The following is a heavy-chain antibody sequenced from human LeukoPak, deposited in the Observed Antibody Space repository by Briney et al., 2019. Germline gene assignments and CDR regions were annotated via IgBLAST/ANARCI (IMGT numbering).Heavy chain of an antibody. Sequence: GGSLRLSCAASGFTFSRYWMSWVRQAPRKGLEWVANIKQDGSEKYYVDSVKGRFTISRDNAKNSLYLQMNSLRAEDTAVYYCARDGTYGDYGDFFDYWGQGTLVTVSS. CDR3: ARDGTYGDYGDFFDY. CDR2: IKQDGSEK. V-gene: IGHV3-7*03. J-gene: IGHJ4*02. D-gene: IGHD4-17*01. CDR1: GFTFSRYW.